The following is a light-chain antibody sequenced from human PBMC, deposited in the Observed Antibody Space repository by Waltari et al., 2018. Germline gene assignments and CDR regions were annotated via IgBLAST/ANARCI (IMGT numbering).Light chain of an antibody. J-gene: IGLJ2*01. CDR2: EVA. Sequence: WYQQHPGNAPRPIMCEVARLPSGVSHRFSVSKSGIAASLTISGLQAEDEADYYCASYTNTNTIIFGEGTKVAVL. V-gene: IGLV2-14*01. CDR3: ASYTNTNTII.